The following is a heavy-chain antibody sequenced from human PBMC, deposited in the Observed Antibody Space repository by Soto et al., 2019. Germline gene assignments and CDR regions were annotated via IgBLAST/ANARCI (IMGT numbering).Heavy chain of an antibody. CDR3: ARRGTRTYFAY. D-gene: IGHD1-7*01. V-gene: IGHV3-23*01. CDR1: GFTFSSYA. CDR2: ISGSGDST. J-gene: IGHJ4*02. Sequence: PGGSLRLSCAASGFTFSSYAMNWVRQAPGKGLEWVSVISGSGDSTYYADSVKGRFTISRDNSKNTLYLQMNSLRTEDTAVYYCARRGTRTYFAYWGQGTLVTVSS.